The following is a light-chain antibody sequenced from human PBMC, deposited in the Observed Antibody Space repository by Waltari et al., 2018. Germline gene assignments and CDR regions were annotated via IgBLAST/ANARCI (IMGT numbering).Light chain of an antibody. CDR2: NVD. J-gene: IGLJ2*01. V-gene: IGLV2-11*01. Sequence: QSALTQPASVSGSPGQSITISCTGTSSDVGGYNYASWHHQHPGTVPTPIIYNVDQRPSGVPDRFSGSKSGNTASLTISGLQAEDEADYYCCSYAGKYTSVFGGGTKLTVL. CDR3: CSYAGKYTSV. CDR1: SSDVGGYNY.